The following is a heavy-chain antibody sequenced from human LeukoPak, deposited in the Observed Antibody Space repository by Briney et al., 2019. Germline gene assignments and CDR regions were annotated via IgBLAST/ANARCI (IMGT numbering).Heavy chain of an antibody. V-gene: IGHV1-69*13. CDR1: GCTFSNYA. CDR3: ARFGPDITIFGVDFWANYYYYMDV. D-gene: IGHD3-3*01. Sequence: SVTVSCKASGCTFSNYAISWVRQAPGQGLEWMGGIIPIFGTANYAQKFQGRVTITADESTSTAYMDLSSLRSEDTAVYYCARFGPDITIFGVDFWANYYYYMDVWGKGTTVTVSS. CDR2: IIPIFGTA. J-gene: IGHJ6*03.